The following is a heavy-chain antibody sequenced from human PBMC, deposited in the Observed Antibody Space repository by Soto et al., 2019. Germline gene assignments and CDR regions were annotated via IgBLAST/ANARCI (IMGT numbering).Heavy chain of an antibody. V-gene: IGHV1-69*08. CDR1: GDTFSTYS. D-gene: IGHD3-22*01. J-gene: IGHJ4*02. CDR3: ARERSRYDRSGYYRPDY. CDR2: IIPILCTP. Sequence: SVKVSCKVSGDTFSTYSISWVRQAPGQGLEWLGGIIPILCTPSYAQSFQGRVTITADKSTSTAYMELSSLRSEDTAVYYCARERSRYDRSGYYRPDYWGQGTLVTVSS.